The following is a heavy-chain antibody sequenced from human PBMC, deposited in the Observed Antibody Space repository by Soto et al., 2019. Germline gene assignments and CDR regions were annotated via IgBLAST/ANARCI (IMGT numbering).Heavy chain of an antibody. V-gene: IGHV4-59*01. J-gene: IGHJ4*02. CDR3: AGLRGYAGSTIDY. D-gene: IGHD2-15*01. CDR1: GGSIISGY. CDR2: ISYSGNT. Sequence: SETLSLTCTVSGGSIISGYWSWIRQPPGKGLEWIGYISYSGNTNYNPSLKSRVTMSVDTPKNQFSLRLSSVTTADTAVYYCAGLRGYAGSTIDYWGQGTLVTVSS.